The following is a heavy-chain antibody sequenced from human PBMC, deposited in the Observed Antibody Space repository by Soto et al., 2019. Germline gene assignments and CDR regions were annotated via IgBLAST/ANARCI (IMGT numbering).Heavy chain of an antibody. V-gene: IGHV4-39*01. D-gene: IGHD5-18*01. CDR3: ARRGESGYSYGSYFDY. J-gene: IGHJ4*02. CDR2: IYYSGST. Sequence: PSETLSLTCTVSGGSISSSSYYWGWIRQPPGKGLEWIGSIYYSGSTYYNPSLKSRVTISVDTSKNQFSLKLSSVTAADTAVYYCARRGESGYSYGSYFDYWGQGTLVTVSS. CDR1: GGSISSSSYY.